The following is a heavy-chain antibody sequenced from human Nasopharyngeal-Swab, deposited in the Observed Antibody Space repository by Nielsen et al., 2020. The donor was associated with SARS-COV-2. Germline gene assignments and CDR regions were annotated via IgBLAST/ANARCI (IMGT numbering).Heavy chain of an antibody. CDR3: AREWIQYYYYMDV. J-gene: IGHJ6*03. CDR2: ISYDGSNK. D-gene: IGHD5-18*01. V-gene: IGHV3-30*04. Sequence: GESLKISCAASGFTFSSYAMHWVRQAPGKGLEWVAVISYDGSNKYYADSVKGRFTISRDNSKNTLYLQMNGLRAEDTAVYYCAREWIQYYYYMDVWGKGTTVTVSS. CDR1: GFTFSSYA.